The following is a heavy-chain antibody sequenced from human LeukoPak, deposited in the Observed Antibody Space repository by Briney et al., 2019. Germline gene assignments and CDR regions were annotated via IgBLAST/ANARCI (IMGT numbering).Heavy chain of an antibody. Sequence: SETLSPTCTVSGDSISSYYWSWIRQSPGKGLEWIGYIYYSGSTNYNPSFKSRVTLSVDTSKNQFSLKLSSVTAADTAVYYCARDLRYDSSGWAFDYWGQGTLVTVSS. CDR2: IYYSGST. V-gene: IGHV4-59*01. CDR3: ARDLRYDSSGWAFDY. J-gene: IGHJ4*02. CDR1: GDSISSYY. D-gene: IGHD3-22*01.